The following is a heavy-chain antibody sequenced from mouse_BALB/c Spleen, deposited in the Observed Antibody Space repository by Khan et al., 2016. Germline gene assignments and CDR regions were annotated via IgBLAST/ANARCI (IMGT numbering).Heavy chain of an antibody. CDR1: GFSLTSYG. Sequence: QVQLKESGPGLVAPSQSLSITCTVSGFSLTSYGVHWVRQPPGKGLEWLVVIWSDGSTTYNSALKSRLSISKDNSKSQVFLKMNSLQTDDTAMYYCARNDYYGNYIYAMDYWGQGTSVTVSS. CDR2: IWSDGST. D-gene: IGHD2-1*01. CDR3: ARNDYYGNYIYAMDY. J-gene: IGHJ4*01. V-gene: IGHV2-6*02.